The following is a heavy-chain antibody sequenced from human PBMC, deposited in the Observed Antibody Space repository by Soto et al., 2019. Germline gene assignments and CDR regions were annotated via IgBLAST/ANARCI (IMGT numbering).Heavy chain of an antibody. Sequence: QVQLVESGGGVVQPGRSLRLSCAASGFTFSTYGMHWVRQAPGKGLEWVAVIWYDGSNIYYADSVKGRFTISRDNSKNTLYLQMNSLRAEDTAVYYCARDERDSGSLDYWGQGTLVTVSS. D-gene: IGHD3-10*01. CDR1: GFTFSTYG. J-gene: IGHJ4*02. CDR2: IWYDGSNI. CDR3: ARDERDSGSLDY. V-gene: IGHV3-33*01.